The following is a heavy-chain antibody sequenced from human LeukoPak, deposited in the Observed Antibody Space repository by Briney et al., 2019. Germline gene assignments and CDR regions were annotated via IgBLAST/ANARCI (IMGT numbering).Heavy chain of an antibody. CDR3: AKGPSVAAAGTEVDI. CDR1: GFTFSSYA. V-gene: IGHV3-23*01. J-gene: IGHJ3*02. D-gene: IGHD6-13*01. CDR2: ISGSGGSP. Sequence: GGSLRPSCAASGFTFSSYAMSWVRQAPGKGLEWVSAISGSGGSPYYADSVKGRFTISRDNSKNTLYLQMNSLRAEDTAVYYCAKGPSVAAAGTEVDIWGQGTMVTVSS.